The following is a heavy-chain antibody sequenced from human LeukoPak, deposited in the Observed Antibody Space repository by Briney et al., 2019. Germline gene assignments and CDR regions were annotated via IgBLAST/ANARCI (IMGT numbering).Heavy chain of an antibody. J-gene: IGHJ4*02. CDR1: GGSISSGSHY. Sequence: PSETLSLTCTVSGGSISSGSHYWGWVRQPPGEGLEWIGNIYYSGSTIFNPSLKTCLTIYVDTSTNQVSLKLTSATAADTAVYYCERQSMGAPNLIDFWGQGTLVTVSS. CDR3: ERQSMGAPNLIDF. CDR2: IYYSGST. D-gene: IGHD1-26*01. V-gene: IGHV4-39*01.